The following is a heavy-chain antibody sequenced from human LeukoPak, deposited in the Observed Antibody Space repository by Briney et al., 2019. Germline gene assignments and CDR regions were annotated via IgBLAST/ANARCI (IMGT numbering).Heavy chain of an antibody. CDR1: GYTFTSYG. CDR2: IIPYFGTA. V-gene: IGHV1-69*06. CDR3: AREVDYCSSNSCPLSY. D-gene: IGHD2-2*01. J-gene: IGHJ4*02. Sequence: ASVKVSCKASGYTFTSYGISWVRQAPGQGLEWMGRIIPYFGTAKYALKFQGRVTITADKSTRTVYLDLSSLRSEDTAVYFCAREVDYCSSNSCPLSYWSQGTLVTVSS.